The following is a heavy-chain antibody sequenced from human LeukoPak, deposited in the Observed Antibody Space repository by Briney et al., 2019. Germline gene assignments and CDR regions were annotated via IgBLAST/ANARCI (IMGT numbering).Heavy chain of an antibody. CDR3: ATDAYYGSGSYHLF. Sequence: GASVKVSCKVSGYTLTELSMHWVRQAPGKGLEWMGGFDPEDGEMIYAQKFQGRITMTEDTSTDTAYMELNSLRSEDTAVYYCATDAYYGSGSYHLFWGRGTLVTVSS. CDR2: FDPEDGEM. J-gene: IGHJ4*02. D-gene: IGHD3-10*01. V-gene: IGHV1-24*01. CDR1: GYTLTELS.